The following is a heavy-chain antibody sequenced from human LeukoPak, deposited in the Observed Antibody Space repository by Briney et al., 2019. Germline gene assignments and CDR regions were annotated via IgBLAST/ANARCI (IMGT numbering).Heavy chain of an antibody. V-gene: IGHV3-11*04. CDR1: RFTFSDYY. D-gene: IGHD5-24*01. CDR3: ARGRDGYYDAFDI. Sequence: PGGSLRLSCAASRFTFSDYYMSWIRQAPGKGLEWVSYISSSGSTIFYADSVKGRFTISRDNAKNSLYLQMNSLRAEDTAVYYCARGRDGYYDAFDIWGQGTMVTVSS. CDR2: ISSSGSTI. J-gene: IGHJ3*02.